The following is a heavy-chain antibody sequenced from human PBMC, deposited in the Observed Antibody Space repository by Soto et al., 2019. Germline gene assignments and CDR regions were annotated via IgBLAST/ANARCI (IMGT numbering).Heavy chain of an antibody. CDR3: TREAAAGG. V-gene: IGHV3-73*01. J-gene: IGHJ4*02. CDR1: AFTYSGPA. CDR2: IRSKANSYAT. D-gene: IGHD6-13*01. Sequence: SGATPAFTYSGPAMHWVRQASGKGLDWVGRIRSKANSYATAYAASVKGRFTISSDDSKNTAYLQMNSLKTEDTAVYYCTREAAAGGWGQGTLVTVSS.